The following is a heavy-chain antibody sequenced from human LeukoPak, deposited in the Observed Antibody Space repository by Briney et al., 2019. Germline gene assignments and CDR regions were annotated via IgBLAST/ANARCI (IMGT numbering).Heavy chain of an antibody. J-gene: IGHJ4*02. V-gene: IGHV1-69*04. D-gene: IGHD3-10*01. Sequence: ASVKVSCKASGGTFSSYAISWGRQAPGQGLEWMGRIIPILGIANYAQKFPGRVTFTADKSTSTAYMELSSLSSDDTAVYYCARVNSYYFDYFDYWGQGTLVTVSS. CDR1: GGTFSSYA. CDR3: ARVNSYYFDYFDY. CDR2: IIPILGIA.